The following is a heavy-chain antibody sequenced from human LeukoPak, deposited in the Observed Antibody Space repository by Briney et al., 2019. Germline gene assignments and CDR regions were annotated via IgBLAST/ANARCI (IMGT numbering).Heavy chain of an antibody. CDR2: ISYSGAT. J-gene: IGHJ3*02. Sequence: PSETPSLTCTVSGGSINSYYWTWIWQPPGKGLEWIGCISYSGATSYNPSLKSRVTISEDTSKNQFYLRLSSVTAADTAVYYCAAGGYYGSGAFHIWGLGTMVTVSS. V-gene: IGHV4-59*01. D-gene: IGHD3-10*01. CDR1: GGSINSYY. CDR3: AAGGYYGSGAFHI.